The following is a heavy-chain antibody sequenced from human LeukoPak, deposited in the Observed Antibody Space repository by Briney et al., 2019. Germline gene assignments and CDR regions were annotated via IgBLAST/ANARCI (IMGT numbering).Heavy chain of an antibody. D-gene: IGHD2/OR15-2a*01. CDR1: GFTFSSYG. J-gene: IGHJ5*02. CDR2: ISGSGGST. V-gene: IGHV3-23*01. CDR3: AKVTFEGVDP. Sequence: GGSLRLSCAASGFTFSSYGMSWVRQAPGKGLEWVSAISGSGGSTYYADSVKGRFTISRDNSKNTLYLQMNSLRAEDTALYYCAKVTFEGVDPWGQGTLVTVSS.